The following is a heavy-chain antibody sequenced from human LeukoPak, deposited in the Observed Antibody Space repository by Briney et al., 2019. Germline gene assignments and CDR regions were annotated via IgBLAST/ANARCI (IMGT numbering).Heavy chain of an antibody. CDR3: ARVSPRDTYYLGMDV. J-gene: IGHJ6*02. Sequence: SETLSLTCGVSGGAITNYYWNWIRQAPGKRLEWIGYISYSGSTNYNPSLKSRVTISVVTSKKQFSLNLSSVTAADTAVYYCARVSPRDTYYLGMDVWGRGTTVTVSS. CDR1: GGAITNYY. D-gene: IGHD3-22*01. CDR2: ISYSGST. V-gene: IGHV4-59*01.